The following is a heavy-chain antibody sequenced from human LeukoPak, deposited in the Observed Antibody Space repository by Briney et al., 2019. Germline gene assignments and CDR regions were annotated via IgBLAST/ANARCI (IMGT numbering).Heavy chain of an antibody. J-gene: IGHJ4*02. CDR1: GYTFTGYY. D-gene: IGHD6-13*01. V-gene: IGHV1-2*02. CDR3: ARATSIAAAGFSFDY. CDR2: INPNSGGT. Sequence: ASVKVSCKASGYTFTGYYMHWVRQAPGQGLEWMGWINPNSGGTNYAQKFQGRVTMTRDASISTAYMELSRLRSDDTAVYYCARATSIAAAGFSFDYWGQGTLVTVSS.